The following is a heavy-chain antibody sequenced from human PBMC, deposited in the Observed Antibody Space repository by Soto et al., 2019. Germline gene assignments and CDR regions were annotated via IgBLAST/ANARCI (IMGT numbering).Heavy chain of an antibody. D-gene: IGHD2-2*01. CDR3: AKEMRVTSQNIEGYFDD. Sequence: EVQLVESGGGLVQPGRSLRLSCAASGFTFDDYAMHWVRQAPGKGLEWVSGISWNSGSVGYADSVKGRFTISRDNAKNFLYLQLNSLRAEDTALYYCAKEMRVTSQNIEGYFDDWGQGTMVTFSS. J-gene: IGHJ4*02. CDR2: ISWNSGSV. CDR1: GFTFDDYA. V-gene: IGHV3-9*01.